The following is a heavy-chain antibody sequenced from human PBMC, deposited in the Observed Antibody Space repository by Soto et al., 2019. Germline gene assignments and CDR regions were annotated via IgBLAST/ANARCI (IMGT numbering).Heavy chain of an antibody. CDR3: ARDKRLVVVPAAYYYYYYGMDV. Sequence: RRLSCAASGFTFSSYSMNWVRQAPGKGLEWVSYISSSSSTIYYADSVKGRFTISRDNAKNSLYLQMNSLRDEDTAVYYCARDKRLVVVPAAYYYYYYGMDVWGQGTTVTVSS. CDR1: GFTFSSYS. D-gene: IGHD2-2*01. CDR2: ISSSSSTI. J-gene: IGHJ6*02. V-gene: IGHV3-48*02.